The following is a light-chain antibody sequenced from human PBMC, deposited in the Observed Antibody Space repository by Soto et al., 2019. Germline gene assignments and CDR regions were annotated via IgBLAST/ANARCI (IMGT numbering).Light chain of an antibody. CDR1: QSVSSK. V-gene: IGKV3-15*01. J-gene: IGKJ2*01. CDR3: QQYNNWPPDT. CDR2: GAS. Sequence: EIVMTQSPATLSVSPGERATLSCRASQSVSSKLAWYQQKPGQAPRLLIYGASTRATGIPARFSGSGSGTEFTLTISSLQSEDFAVYYCQQYNNWPPDTFGQGTKLEI.